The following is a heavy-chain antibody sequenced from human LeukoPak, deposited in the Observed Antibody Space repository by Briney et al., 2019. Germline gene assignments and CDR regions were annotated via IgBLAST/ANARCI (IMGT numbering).Heavy chain of an antibody. CDR3: ARGALRWFDL. Sequence: GGSLRLSCAASGFTFSNAWMNGVRQAPGKGLEWVGRIRSKTDGGTTDYAAPVEGRFTISRDDSKNTLSLQMNSLKTDDAGVYYCARGALRWFDLWGQGTLVTVSS. J-gene: IGHJ5*02. CDR2: IRSKTDGGTT. CDR1: GFTFSNAW. V-gene: IGHV3-15*01.